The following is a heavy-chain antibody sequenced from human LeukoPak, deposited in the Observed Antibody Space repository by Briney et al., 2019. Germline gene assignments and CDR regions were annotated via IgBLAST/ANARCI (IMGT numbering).Heavy chain of an antibody. D-gene: IGHD6-19*01. J-gene: IGHJ4*02. V-gene: IGHV3-23*01. CDR1: GFTFSTYA. Sequence: PGGSLGLSCAASGFTFSTYAMSWVRQAPGKGLEWVSAISGSGGSTYYADSVKGRFTISRDNSKNTLYLQMNSLRAEDTAVYYCAKAVVVGAVAGGYWGQGTLVTVSS. CDR2: ISGSGGST. CDR3: AKAVVVGAVAGGY.